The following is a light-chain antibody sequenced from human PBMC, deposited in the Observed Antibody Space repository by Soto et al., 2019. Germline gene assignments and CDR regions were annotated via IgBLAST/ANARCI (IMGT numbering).Light chain of an antibody. CDR2: EVT. V-gene: IGLV2-23*02. CDR1: TSDVGCYSL. J-gene: IGLJ1*01. CDR3: CTFAGSGSPYV. Sequence: QSALTQPASVSGSPGQSITISCTGATSDVGCYSLVSWYQQHPGKVPKLLIYEVTKRPSGVSNRVSGSKSGNTASLTISGLQAEDEADYYCCTFAGSGSPYVFGTGTKLTV.